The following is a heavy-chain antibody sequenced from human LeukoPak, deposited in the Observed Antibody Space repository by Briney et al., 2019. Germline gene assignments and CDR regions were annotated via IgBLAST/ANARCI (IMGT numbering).Heavy chain of an antibody. CDR1: GYTFTGYF. CDR3: ARKARLTGGTKIAFDI. Sequence: ASVKVSCKASGYTFTGYFLHWLRQAPGQGLEWMGWVTPNNGDTHYAQKVQGTITMTRDTSISTAYMELNRLTSDDSAVYYCARKARLTGGTKIAFDIWGQGTVVTVSS. J-gene: IGHJ3*02. CDR2: VTPNNGDT. D-gene: IGHD7-27*01. V-gene: IGHV1-2*02.